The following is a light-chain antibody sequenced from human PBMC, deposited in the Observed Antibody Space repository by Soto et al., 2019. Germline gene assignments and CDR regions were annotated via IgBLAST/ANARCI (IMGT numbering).Light chain of an antibody. V-gene: IGLV2-14*01. CDR1: SSEVGGYNY. CDR3: SSYTSSSSYV. CDR2: AVT. J-gene: IGLJ1*01. Sequence: QSVLTQPASVSESPGQSITISCTGTSSEVGGYNYVSWYQQPPGKAPKLMIYAVTNRPSGVSNRFSGSKSGNTASLTISGLQAEDEADYYCSSYTSSSSYVFGTGTKVTVL.